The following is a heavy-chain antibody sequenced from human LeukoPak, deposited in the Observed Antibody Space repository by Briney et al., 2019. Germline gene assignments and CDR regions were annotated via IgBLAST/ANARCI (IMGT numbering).Heavy chain of an antibody. CDR2: ISSSSSTI. CDR3: ARDRSPPDY. CDR1: GFTFSSYS. J-gene: IGHJ4*02. D-gene: IGHD3-10*01. Sequence: TGGSLRLSCAASGFTFSSYSMNWVRQAPGKGLEWVSYISSSSSTIYYADSVKGRFTISRDNAKNSLYLQINSLRAEDTAVYYCARDRSPPDYWGQGTLVTVSS. V-gene: IGHV3-48*04.